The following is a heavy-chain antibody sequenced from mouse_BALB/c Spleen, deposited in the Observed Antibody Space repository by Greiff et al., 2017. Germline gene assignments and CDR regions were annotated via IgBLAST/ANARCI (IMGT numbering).Heavy chain of an antibody. CDR1: GYTFTDYN. J-gene: IGHJ4*01. V-gene: IGHV1S29*02. CDR3: AREDYYGSQAYYAMDY. D-gene: IGHD1-1*01. Sequence: EVQLQQSGPELVKPGASVKISCKASGYTFTDYNMHWVKQSHGKSLEWIGYIYPYNGGTGYNQKFKSKATLTVDNSSSTAYMELRSLTSEDSAVYYCAREDYYGSQAYYAMDYWGQGTSVTVSS. CDR2: IYPYNGGT.